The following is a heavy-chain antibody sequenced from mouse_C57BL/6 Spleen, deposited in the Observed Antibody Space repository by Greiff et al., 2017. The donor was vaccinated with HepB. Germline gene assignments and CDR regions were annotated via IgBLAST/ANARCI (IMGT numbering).Heavy chain of an antibody. CDR1: GYSITSGYY. V-gene: IGHV3-6*01. CDR2: ISYDGSN. CDR3: ARWGYPDY. Sequence: EVKLQESGPGLVKPSQSLSLTCSVTGYSITSGYYWNWIRQFPGNKLEWMGYISYDGSNNYNPSLKNRISITRDTSKNQFFLKLNSVTTEDTATYYCARWGYPDYWGQGTTLTVSS. D-gene: IGHD2-2*01. J-gene: IGHJ2*01.